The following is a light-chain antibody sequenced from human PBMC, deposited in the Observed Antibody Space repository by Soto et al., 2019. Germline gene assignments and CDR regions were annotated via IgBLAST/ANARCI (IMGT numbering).Light chain of an antibody. V-gene: IGKV3-20*01. CDR1: QSVDSTF. Sequence: EIVLTQSPGSLSLSPGERATLSCRASQSVDSTFFAWYQKKPGQAPRLLMYGVSKRATGIPDRFIGSGSGTDFTLTISRLEPEDFAVYYCQQYMSSVTFGQGTRVEIK. CDR2: GVS. J-gene: IGKJ1*01. CDR3: QQYMSSVT.